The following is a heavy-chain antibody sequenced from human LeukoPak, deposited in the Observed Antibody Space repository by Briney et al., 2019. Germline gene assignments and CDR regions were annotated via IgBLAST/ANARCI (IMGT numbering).Heavy chain of an antibody. J-gene: IGHJ4*02. CDR2: ISYDGSNK. V-gene: IGHV3-30*03. CDR1: GFTFSSYG. Sequence: PGGSLRLSCAASGFTFSSYGMHWVRQAPGKGLEWVAVISYDGSNKYYADSVKGRFTISRDNSKNTLYLQMNSLRAEDTAVYYCASPIVVVPATDYWGQGTLVTVSS. CDR3: ASPIVVVPATDY. D-gene: IGHD2-2*01.